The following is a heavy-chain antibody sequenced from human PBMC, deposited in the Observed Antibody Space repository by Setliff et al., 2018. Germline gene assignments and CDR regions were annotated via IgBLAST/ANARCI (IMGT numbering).Heavy chain of an antibody. D-gene: IGHD3-22*01. CDR1: GYSFTDYY. Sequence: ASVKVSCKASGYSFTDYYIHWIKQAPGKGLQWMGRIDSEDGETRYAEKFQDRVTFTADTSIDTAYMELSSLRSEDTAVYYCAARGPMDYDSSGYYYFDYWGQGTLVTVSS. CDR2: IDSEDGET. CDR3: AARGPMDYDSSGYYYFDY. V-gene: IGHV1-69-2*01. J-gene: IGHJ4*02.